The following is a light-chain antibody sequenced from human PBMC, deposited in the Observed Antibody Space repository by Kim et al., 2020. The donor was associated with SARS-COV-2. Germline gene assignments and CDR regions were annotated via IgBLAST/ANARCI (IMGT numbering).Light chain of an antibody. CDR2: GAS. J-gene: IGKJ1*01. CDR1: QSVSSN. Sequence: SPRQRATLSCRAGQSVSSNLAWYQQRPGQAPRLLIYGASTRATGIPARFSGSGSGTEFTLTISSLQSGDFAVYYCQQYNNWPPWTFGQGTKVDIK. V-gene: IGKV3-15*01. CDR3: QQYNNWPPWT.